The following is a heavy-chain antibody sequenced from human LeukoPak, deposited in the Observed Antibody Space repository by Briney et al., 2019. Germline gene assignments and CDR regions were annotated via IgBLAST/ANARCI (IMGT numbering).Heavy chain of an antibody. D-gene: IGHD3-22*01. V-gene: IGHV1-18*01. CDR3: TRAPPGMTMMTDY. CDR2: ISAYNSNT. CDR1: GYTFTSYG. J-gene: IGHJ4*02. Sequence: ASVKVSCKASGYTFTSYGNSWVRQPPGQGLEWMGWISAYNSNTNYAQKLQGRVTMTTDTSTSVAYKQLRSLTSDDTAVYYCTRAPPGMTMMTDYWGQGTLVTVSS.